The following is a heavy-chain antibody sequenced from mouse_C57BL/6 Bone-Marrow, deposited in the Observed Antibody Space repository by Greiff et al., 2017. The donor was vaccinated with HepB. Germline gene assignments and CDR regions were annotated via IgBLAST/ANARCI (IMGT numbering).Heavy chain of an antibody. V-gene: IGHV1-39*01. CDR3: ARGGGYYLYYAMDY. CDR2: INPNYGTT. CDR1: GYSFTDYN. J-gene: IGHJ4*01. D-gene: IGHD2-3*01. Sequence: EVQLQESGPELVKPGASVKISCNASGYSFTDYNMNWVKQSNGKSLEWIGVINPNYGTTSYNQKFKGKATLTVDQSSSTAYMQLNSLTSEDSAVYYCARGGGYYLYYAMDYWGQGTSVTVSS.